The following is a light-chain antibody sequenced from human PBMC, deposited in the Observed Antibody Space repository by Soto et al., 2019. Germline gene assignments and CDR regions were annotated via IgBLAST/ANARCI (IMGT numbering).Light chain of an antibody. CDR1: QSLPSNS. CDR3: QQYGSESWT. V-gene: IGKV3-20*01. J-gene: IGKJ1*01. Sequence: IAFTKSPFTLCPSALYRATLSCRSSQSLPSNSLAWYQQKPGQAPRLLFYGASSRATGIPDRFSGSGSGTDLTLTISRLEPEDFAVYYCQQYGSESWTCGQGTKGDI. CDR2: GAS.